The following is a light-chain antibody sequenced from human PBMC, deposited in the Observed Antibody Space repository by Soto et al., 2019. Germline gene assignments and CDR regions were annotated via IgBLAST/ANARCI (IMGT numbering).Light chain of an antibody. CDR3: AAWDDSLNVVV. V-gene: IGLV1-44*01. CDR1: SSNIESNA. J-gene: IGLJ2*01. Sequence: QPVLTQPPSASGTPGQRVTISCSGSSSNIESNAINWYQQLPGTAPKLLIYSYNQRPSGVPDRFSGSKSGTSASLAISGLQSEDEADYYCAAWDDSLNVVVFGGGTKLTVL. CDR2: SYN.